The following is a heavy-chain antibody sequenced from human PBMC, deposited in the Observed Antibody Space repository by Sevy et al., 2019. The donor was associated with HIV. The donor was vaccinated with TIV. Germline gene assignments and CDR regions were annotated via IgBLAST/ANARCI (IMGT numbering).Heavy chain of an antibody. CDR3: ARVPPRDSGSLVGVDY. CDR2: ISAYNDNT. D-gene: IGHD1-26*01. J-gene: IGHJ4*02. Sequence: ASVKVSCKASGYTFTSYGISWVRQAPGQGLEWMGWISAYNDNTNYAQKLQGRVTMTTDTSTSTAYMELRSLRSDDTAVYYCARVPPRDSGSLVGVDYWGQGTLVTVSS. CDR1: GYTFTSYG. V-gene: IGHV1-18*01.